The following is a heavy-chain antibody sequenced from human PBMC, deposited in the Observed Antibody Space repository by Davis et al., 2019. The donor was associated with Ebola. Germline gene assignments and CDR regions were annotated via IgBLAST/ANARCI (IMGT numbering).Heavy chain of an antibody. D-gene: IGHD3-3*01. V-gene: IGHV3-30*18. CDR2: ISYDGSNK. Sequence: GGSLRLSCAASGFTFSSYGMHWVRQAPGKGLEWVAVISYDGSNKYYADSVKGRFTISRDNSKNTLYLQMNSLRAEDTAVYYCAKDTPGDFWSGYYPYFDYWGQGTLVTVSS. CDR1: GFTFSSYG. CDR3: AKDTPGDFWSGYYPYFDY. J-gene: IGHJ4*02.